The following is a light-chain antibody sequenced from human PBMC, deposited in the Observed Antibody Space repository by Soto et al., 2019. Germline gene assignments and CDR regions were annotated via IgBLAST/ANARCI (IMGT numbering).Light chain of an antibody. Sequence: DIVMTQSPDSLAVSLGERATINCKSSQSVLYSSNNKNYSAWYQQKPGQPPKLLIYWASTRESGVPDRFSGSGSGTDFTLTISSLQAADVAVYYCQQYYSTPPYTFGQGTKLEIK. CDR1: QSVLYSSNNKNY. J-gene: IGKJ2*01. V-gene: IGKV4-1*01. CDR3: QQYYSTPPYT. CDR2: WAS.